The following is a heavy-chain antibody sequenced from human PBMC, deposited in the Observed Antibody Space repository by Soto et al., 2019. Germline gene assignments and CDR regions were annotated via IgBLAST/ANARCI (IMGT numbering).Heavy chain of an antibody. V-gene: IGHV1-69*06. J-gene: IGHJ4*02. CDR1: GGTFSSYA. D-gene: IGHD6-6*01. Sequence: VASVKVSCKASGGTFSSYAISCVRQAPGQGLEWMGGIIPIFGTANYAQKFQGRATITADKSTSTAYMELSSLRSEDTAVYYCARENIAARSFDYWGQGTLVTVSS. CDR2: IIPIFGTA. CDR3: ARENIAARSFDY.